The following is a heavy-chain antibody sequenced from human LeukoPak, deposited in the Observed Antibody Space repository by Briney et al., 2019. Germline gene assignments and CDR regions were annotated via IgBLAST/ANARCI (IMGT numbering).Heavy chain of an antibody. V-gene: IGHV4-34*01. Sequence: PSETLSLTCAVYGGSFSGYYWSWIRQPPGKGLEWIGEINHSGSTNYNPSPKSRVTISVDTSKNQFSLKLSSVTAADTAVYYCARGIYYDFWSGYYNYWGQGTLVTVSS. CDR2: INHSGST. J-gene: IGHJ4*02. D-gene: IGHD3-3*01. CDR1: GGSFSGYY. CDR3: ARGIYYDFWSGYYNY.